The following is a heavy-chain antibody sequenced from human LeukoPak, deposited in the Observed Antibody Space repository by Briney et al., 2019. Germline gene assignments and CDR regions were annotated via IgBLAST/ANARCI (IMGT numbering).Heavy chain of an antibody. J-gene: IGHJ4*02. Sequence: ASVKVSCKASGYSFTSYGISWVRQAPGQGLEWMGWISAYNGNTNYAQKLQGRVTMTTDTSTSTAYMELRSLRSDDTAVYYCARSAEADYDILTGYYSDYWGQGTLVTVSS. CDR2: ISAYNGNT. CDR1: GYSFTSYG. CDR3: ARSAEADYDILTGYYSDY. D-gene: IGHD3-9*01. V-gene: IGHV1-18*01.